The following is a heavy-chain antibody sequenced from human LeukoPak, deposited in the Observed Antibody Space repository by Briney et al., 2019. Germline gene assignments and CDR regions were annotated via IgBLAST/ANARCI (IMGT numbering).Heavy chain of an antibody. D-gene: IGHD3-3*01. CDR1: GGSIDITNY. CDR2: ISHSGTT. Sequence: SETLSLTCGVSGGSIDITNYWSWVRQAPGKGLGWIGEISHSGTTNYNPSLRSRVTMFLDRANNQFSLSLTSVTAADSAVYYCTRENRPFCLFAYWGQGVLVTVSS. V-gene: IGHV4-4*02. J-gene: IGHJ4*02. CDR3: TRENRPFCLFAY.